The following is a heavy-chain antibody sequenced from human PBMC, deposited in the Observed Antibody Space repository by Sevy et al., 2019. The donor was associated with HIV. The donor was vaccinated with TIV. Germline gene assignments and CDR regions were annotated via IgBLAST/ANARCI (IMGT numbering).Heavy chain of an antibody. CDR1: GYTFTGYY. CDR3: ARARRYCSSTSCPLGYYFDY. CDR2: INPNSGGT. Sequence: ASVKVSCKASGYTFTGYYMHWVRQAPGQGLEWMGWINPNSGGTNYAQKFQGRVTMTRDTSISTAYMELSRLRSDETAVYYCARARRYCSSTSCPLGYYFDYWGQGTLVTVSS. J-gene: IGHJ4*02. V-gene: IGHV1-2*02. D-gene: IGHD2-2*01.